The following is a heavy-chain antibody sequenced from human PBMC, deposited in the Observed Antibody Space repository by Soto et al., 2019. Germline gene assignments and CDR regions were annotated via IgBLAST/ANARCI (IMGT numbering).Heavy chain of an antibody. Sequence: EVQLLESGGGLVQPGGSLRLSCAASGFTFSSYAMSWVRQAPGKGLEWVSAISGSGGRTYYADSVKGRFTISRDNSKNTLYLQMNSLRAEDTAVYYCAKDSDGYCSSTSCYHWFDPWGQGTLVTVSS. CDR3: AKDSDGYCSSTSCYHWFDP. J-gene: IGHJ5*02. D-gene: IGHD2-2*03. CDR1: GFTFSSYA. V-gene: IGHV3-23*01. CDR2: ISGSGGRT.